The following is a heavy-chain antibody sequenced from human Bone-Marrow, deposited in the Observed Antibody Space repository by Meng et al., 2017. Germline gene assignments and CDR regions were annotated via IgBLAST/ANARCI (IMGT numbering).Heavy chain of an antibody. CDR2: IDHSGRT. V-gene: IGHV4-4*02. J-gene: IGHJ2*01. CDR1: GGSISSSNW. CDR3: ARVRVEYWYFDL. Sequence: QVQLEEWGPGVVNPAATLSLACAVSGGSISSSNWWSGDRQPPGKGLEWIGEIDHSGRTNYNPSLKSRVTISVDKSKNQFSLKLNSVTAADTAVYYCARVRVEYWYFDLWGRGTLVTVSS.